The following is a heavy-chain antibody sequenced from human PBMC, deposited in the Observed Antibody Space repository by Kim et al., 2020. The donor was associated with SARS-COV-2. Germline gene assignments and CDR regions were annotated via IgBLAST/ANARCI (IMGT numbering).Heavy chain of an antibody. J-gene: IGHJ6*02. D-gene: IGHD2-8*01. CDR1: GFTFSSYA. CDR3: ARCVTDYYGMDV. V-gene: IGHV3-30-3*01. Sequence: GGSLRLSCAASGFTFSSYAMHWVRQAPGKGLEWVAVISYDGSNKYYADSVKGRFTISRDNSKNTLYLQMNSLRAEDTAVYYCARCVTDYYGMDVWGQGTTVTVSS. CDR2: ISYDGSNK.